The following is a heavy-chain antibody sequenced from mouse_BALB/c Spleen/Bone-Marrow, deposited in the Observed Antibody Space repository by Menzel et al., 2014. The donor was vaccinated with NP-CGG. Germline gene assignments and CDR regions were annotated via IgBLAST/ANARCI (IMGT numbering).Heavy chain of an antibody. CDR3: ARYDGPAWFAY. CDR1: GYSFTTYW. CDR2: INPSNGRI. D-gene: IGHD2-3*01. Sequence: QVQLKESGAELVKPGASVRLSCKASGYSFTTYWIHWVKQRPGQGLEWIGEINPSNGRINYNEKFKSKATLTVDKSSSTAYMQLSSLTSEDSAVYYCARYDGPAWFAYWGQGTLVTVSA. J-gene: IGHJ3*01. V-gene: IGHV1S81*02.